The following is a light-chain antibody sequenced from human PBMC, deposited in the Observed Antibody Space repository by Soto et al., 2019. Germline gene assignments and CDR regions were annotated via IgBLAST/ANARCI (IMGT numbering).Light chain of an antibody. CDR3: QQSYSTPIT. CDR2: AAS. CDR1: QSISSY. V-gene: IGKV1-39*01. Sequence: IQMAQSPASLSASVGVRVTITCRASQSISSYLNWYQQKPGKAPKLLIYAASSLQSGVPSRFSGSGSGTDFTLTISSLQPEDFATYYCQQSYSTPITFGQRRRLEVK. J-gene: IGKJ5*01.